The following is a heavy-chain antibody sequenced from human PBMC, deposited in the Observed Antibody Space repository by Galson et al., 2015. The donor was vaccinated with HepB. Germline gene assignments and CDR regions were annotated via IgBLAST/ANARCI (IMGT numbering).Heavy chain of an antibody. CDR2: INPNSGGT. J-gene: IGHJ4*03. Sequence: SVKVSCKASGYTFTGYYMHWVRQAPGQGLEWMGWINPNSGGTNYAQKFQGRVTMTRDTSISTAYMELSRLRSDDTAVYYCAREQLAHYYFDYWGQGTMVTVSS. D-gene: IGHD6-13*01. V-gene: IGHV1-2*02. CDR1: GYTFTGYY. CDR3: AREQLAHYYFDY.